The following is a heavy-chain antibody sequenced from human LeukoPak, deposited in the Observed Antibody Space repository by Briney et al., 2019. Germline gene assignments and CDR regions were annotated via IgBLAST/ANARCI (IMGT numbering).Heavy chain of an antibody. CDR2: ISGGGSNT. CDR1: GFTVSSNY. D-gene: IGHD4-23*01. V-gene: IGHV3-23*01. J-gene: IGHJ5*02. Sequence: GGSLRLSCAASGFTVSSNYMSWVRQAPGKGPEWVSAISGGGSNTYYAGSVKGRFTISRDDSKNTLFLQMHSLRAEDTAVYYCAKSPYVGDHGGPSAWGQGTLVTVSS. CDR3: AKSPYVGDHGGPSA.